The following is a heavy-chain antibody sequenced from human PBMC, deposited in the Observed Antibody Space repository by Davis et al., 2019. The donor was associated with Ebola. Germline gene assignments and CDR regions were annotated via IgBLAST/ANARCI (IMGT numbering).Heavy chain of an antibody. CDR2: ISYDGSNK. J-gene: IGHJ3*02. Sequence: GESLKISCAASGFTFSSYAMHWVRQAPGKGLEWVAVISYDGSNKYYADSVKGRFTISRDNSKNTLYLQMNSLRAEDTAVYYCARWYSKGPFDIWGQGTMVTVSS. V-gene: IGHV3-30-3*01. CDR1: GFTFSSYA. D-gene: IGHD6-13*01. CDR3: ARWYSKGPFDI.